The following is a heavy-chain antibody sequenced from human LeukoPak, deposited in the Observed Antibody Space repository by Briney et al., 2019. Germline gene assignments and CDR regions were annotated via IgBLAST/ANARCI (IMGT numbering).Heavy chain of an antibody. D-gene: IGHD3-22*01. V-gene: IGHV4-39*01. CDR2: IYYSGST. J-gene: IGHJ4*02. Sequence: SETLSLTCTVSGGSISSSSYYWGWIRQPPGKGLEWIGSIYYSGSTYYNPSLKSRVTISVDTSKNQFSLKLSSVTAADTAVYYCARVGVSYYYDSSGYPGALSDYFDYWGQGTLVTVSS. CDR3: ARVGVSYYYDSSGYPGALSDYFDY. CDR1: GGSISSSSYY.